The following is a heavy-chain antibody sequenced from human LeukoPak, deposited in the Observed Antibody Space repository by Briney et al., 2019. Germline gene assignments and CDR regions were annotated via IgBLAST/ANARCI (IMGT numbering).Heavy chain of an antibody. CDR3: ARDRPDYGDLPFDY. D-gene: IGHD4-17*01. CDR2: IYSGGST. Sequence: PGGSLRLSCAASGFTVSSNYMSWVRQAPGKGLEWVSVIYSGGSTYYADSVKGRFTISRDNSKNTQYLQMNSLRAEDTAVYYCARDRPDYGDLPFDYWGQGTLVTVSS. J-gene: IGHJ4*02. CDR1: GFTVSSNY. V-gene: IGHV3-66*01.